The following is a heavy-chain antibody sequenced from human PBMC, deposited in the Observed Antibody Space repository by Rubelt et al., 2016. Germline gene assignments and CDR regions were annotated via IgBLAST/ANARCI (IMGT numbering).Heavy chain of an antibody. CDR3: AKVTGVIVTATIDY. V-gene: IGHV3-23*04. CDR1: GFTFSNYA. J-gene: IGHJ4*02. CDR2: ITGSGATT. Sequence: EVQLVESGGGLVQPGGSLRLSCAASGFTFSNYAMSWVRRAPGKGLEWVAVITGSGATTYYEDSVKGRFTIPRDNSKNTQYLQMNSLRAEDTAVYYCAKVTGVIVTATIDYWGQGNLVTVSS. D-gene: IGHD5-12*01.